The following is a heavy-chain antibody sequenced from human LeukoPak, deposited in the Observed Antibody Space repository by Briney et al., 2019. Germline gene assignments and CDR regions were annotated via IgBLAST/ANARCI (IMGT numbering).Heavy chain of an antibody. Sequence: GGSLRLSCATSGFTFSSYAMSWVRQAPGKGLEWVSTISPSGGVTFYSDSVRGRFTISRDYSKDTLFLQMNSLRAEDTALYYCAKAHVPTMIRGVVSSDWGQGTLVTVSS. V-gene: IGHV3-23*01. CDR2: ISPSGGVT. CDR1: GFTFSSYA. CDR3: AKAHVPTMIRGVVSSD. D-gene: IGHD3-10*01. J-gene: IGHJ4*02.